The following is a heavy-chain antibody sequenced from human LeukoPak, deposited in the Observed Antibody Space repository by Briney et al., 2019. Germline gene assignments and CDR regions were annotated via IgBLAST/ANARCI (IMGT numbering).Heavy chain of an antibody. V-gene: IGHV3-11*01. CDR3: ARDGGMVRGVSSFDY. CDR1: GFTLSSYE. CDR2: ISSSGSTI. Sequence: GGSLRLSCTASGFTLSSYEMSWIRQAPGKGLEWVSYISSSGSTIYYADSVKGRFTISRDNAKNSLYLQMNSLRAEDTAVYYCARDGGMVRGVSSFDYWGQGTLVTVSS. J-gene: IGHJ4*02. D-gene: IGHD3-10*01.